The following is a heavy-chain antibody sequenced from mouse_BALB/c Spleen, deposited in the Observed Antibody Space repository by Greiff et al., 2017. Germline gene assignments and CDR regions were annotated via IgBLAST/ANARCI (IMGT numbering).Heavy chain of an antibody. Sequence: EVKLMESGGGLVKPGGSLKLSCAASGFTFSSYAMSWVRQTPEKRLEWVASICSGGSTYYPDSVKGRFTISRDNARNILYLQMSSLRSEDTAMYYCARAGWLLRDAMDYWGQGTSVTVSS. CDR2: ICSGGST. CDR3: ARAGWLLRDAMDY. D-gene: IGHD2-3*01. V-gene: IGHV5-6-5*01. J-gene: IGHJ4*01. CDR1: GFTFSSYA.